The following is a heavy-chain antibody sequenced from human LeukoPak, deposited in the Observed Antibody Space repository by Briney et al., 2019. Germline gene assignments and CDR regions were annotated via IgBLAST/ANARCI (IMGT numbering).Heavy chain of an antibody. Sequence: RASVTVSFKASGYTFTSYGISWVRQAPGQGIEWMGWISAYNGNTNYAQKLQGRVTMTTDTSTSTAYMELRSLRSDDTAVYYCARRYSGSYYLDYWGQGTLVTVSA. CDR2: ISAYNGNT. J-gene: IGHJ4*02. CDR3: ARRYSGSYYLDY. V-gene: IGHV1-18*01. CDR1: GYTFTSYG. D-gene: IGHD1-26*01.